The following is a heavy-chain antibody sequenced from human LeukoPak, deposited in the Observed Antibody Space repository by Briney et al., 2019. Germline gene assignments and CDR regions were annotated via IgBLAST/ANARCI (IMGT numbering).Heavy chain of an antibody. V-gene: IGHV3-11*01. CDR2: ISSSGSTI. CDR1: GFTFSDYY. CDR3: ARPITMVRGVIKY. D-gene: IGHD3-10*01. Sequence: GGSLRLSCAASGFTFSDYYMSWLRQAPGKGLEWVSYISSSGSTIYYADSVKGRFTISRDNAKNLLYLQMNSLRAEDTAVYYCARPITMVRGVIKYWGQGTLVTVSS. J-gene: IGHJ4*02.